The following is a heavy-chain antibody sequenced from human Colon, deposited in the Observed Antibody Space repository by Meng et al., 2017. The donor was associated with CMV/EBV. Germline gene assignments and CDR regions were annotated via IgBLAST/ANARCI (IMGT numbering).Heavy chain of an antibody. CDR1: GDSISGRSYY. CDR3: ARMALHWYFDL. Sequence: QVQLQEPGPGPVKPSETLSPTCTVSGDSISGRSYYWGWIRQPPGKGLEWIASIYYTGNDYHNPSLKSRVTISIDTSNNQFSLRLTSVTAADTAVYYCARMALHWYFDLWGRGTLVTVSS. J-gene: IGHJ2*01. CDR2: IYYTGND. D-gene: IGHD5-24*01. V-gene: IGHV4-39*07.